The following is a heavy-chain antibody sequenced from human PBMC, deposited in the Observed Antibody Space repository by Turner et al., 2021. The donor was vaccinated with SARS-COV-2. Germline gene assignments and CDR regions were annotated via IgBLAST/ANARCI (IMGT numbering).Heavy chain of an antibody. J-gene: IGHJ6*02. V-gene: IGHV4-34*01. CDR1: DGSFSDYY. CDR3: ARVVYSGSSPFPVVRLYSYYGMDV. CDR2: ISHSRST. D-gene: IGHD6-19*01. Sequence: QVQLQQWGAGLLKPSGTLSLTCAVYDGSFSDYYWAWFRQPPGKGLEWIGEISHSRSTNYKPSLKSRVTISADTSKKQFSLRLIAVTAADTALYYCARVVYSGSSPFPVVRLYSYYGMDVWGQGTTVTVSS.